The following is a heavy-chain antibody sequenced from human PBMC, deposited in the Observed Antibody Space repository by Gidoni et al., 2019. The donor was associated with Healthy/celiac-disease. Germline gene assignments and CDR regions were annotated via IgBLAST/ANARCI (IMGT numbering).Heavy chain of an antibody. Sequence: EVQLVESGGGLVKPGGSLRLSCEASGFTFSNAWMSWVRQAPGKGLEWVGRIKSKTDGGTTDYAAPVKGRFTISRDDSKNTLYLQMNSLKTEDTAVYYCTTDPYGVRGVIIAPFDYWGQGTLVTVSS. CDR2: IKSKTDGGTT. CDR3: TTDPYGVRGVIIAPFDY. J-gene: IGHJ4*02. CDR1: GFTFSNAW. V-gene: IGHV3-15*01. D-gene: IGHD3-10*01.